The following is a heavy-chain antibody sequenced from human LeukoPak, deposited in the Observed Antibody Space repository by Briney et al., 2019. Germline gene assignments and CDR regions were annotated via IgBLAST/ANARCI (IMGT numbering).Heavy chain of an antibody. D-gene: IGHD2-2*01. CDR1: GGSFSGYY. CDR2: INHSGST. CDR3: ARGYGYCSRTSCYLTWFDP. Sequence: PLETLPLTCVGCGGSFSGYYWSWIRQPPGTGVEGIGEINHSGSTNINPSLKSRVTMSVDTSNNQFSLKLSSVTAADTAVYYCARGYGYCSRTSCYLTWFDPWGQGTLVTVSS. J-gene: IGHJ5*02. V-gene: IGHV4-34*01.